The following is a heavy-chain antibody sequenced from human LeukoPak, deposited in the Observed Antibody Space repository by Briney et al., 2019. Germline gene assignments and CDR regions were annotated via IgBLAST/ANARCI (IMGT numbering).Heavy chain of an antibody. D-gene: IGHD1-20*01. CDR2: INPNSGGT. J-gene: IGHJ4*02. CDR3: ARKITGTTPYDY. V-gene: IGHV1-2*02. CDR1: GYTSTGYY. Sequence: ASVKVSCKASGYTSTGYYMHWVRQAPGQGLEWMGWINPNSGGTNYAQKFQGRVTMTRDTSISTAYMELSRLRSDDTAVYYCARKITGTTPYDYWGQGTLVTVSS.